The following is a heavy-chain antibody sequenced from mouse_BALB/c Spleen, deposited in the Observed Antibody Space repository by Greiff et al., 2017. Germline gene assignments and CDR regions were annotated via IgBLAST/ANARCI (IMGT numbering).Heavy chain of an antibody. Sequence: DVMLVESGGGLVKPGGSLKLSCAASGFTFSSYAMSWVRQTPEKRLEWVASISSGGSTYYPDSVKGRFTISRDNARNILYLQMSSLRSEDTAMYYCARKGGNYGDYAMDYWGQGTSVTVSS. CDR2: ISSGGST. V-gene: IGHV5-6-5*01. J-gene: IGHJ4*01. CDR1: GFTFSSYA. D-gene: IGHD2-1*01. CDR3: ARKGGNYGDYAMDY.